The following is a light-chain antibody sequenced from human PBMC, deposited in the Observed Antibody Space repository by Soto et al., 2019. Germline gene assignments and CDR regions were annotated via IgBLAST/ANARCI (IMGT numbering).Light chain of an antibody. J-gene: IGKJ2*01. CDR2: GAS. Sequence: EIVLTQSPGTLSLSPGEIATLSCRASQRVSSSYLAWYQHKPGQAPRLLLYGASSRATGIPDRFSGSGSGTDFTLTISRLEPEDFAVYYCQQYGSSPYTFGQGTKLEIK. V-gene: IGKV3-20*01. CDR1: QRVSSSY. CDR3: QQYGSSPYT.